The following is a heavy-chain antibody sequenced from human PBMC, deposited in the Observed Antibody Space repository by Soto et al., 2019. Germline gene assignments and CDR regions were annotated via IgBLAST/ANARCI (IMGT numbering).Heavy chain of an antibody. CDR3: ASDLWGYCGTDCYPLDV. CDR2: IYYSGST. V-gene: IGHV4-61*01. D-gene: IGHD2-21*02. J-gene: IGHJ6*02. CDR1: GGSVSSGSYY. Sequence: ASETLSLTCTVSGGSVSSGSYYWSWIRQPPGKGLEWIGYIYYSGSTNYNPSLKSRVTISVDTSKNQFSLKLSSVTAADTAVYNCASDLWGYCGTDCYPLDVWGQGTTVTVSS.